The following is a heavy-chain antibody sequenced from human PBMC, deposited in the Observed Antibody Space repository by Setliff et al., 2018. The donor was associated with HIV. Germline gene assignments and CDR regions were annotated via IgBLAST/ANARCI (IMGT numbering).Heavy chain of an antibody. CDR3: ATGGGRYLHEWAY. Sequence: GGSLRLSCAASGFTFNTYAVHWVRQVPGKGLEWVGRFKTDGGTTDYAAPVKGRFTISRDDSKTTLYLQMNSLKTEDTAMYYCATGGGRYLHEWAYWGQGTLVTVSS. J-gene: IGHJ4*02. V-gene: IGHV3-15*01. D-gene: IGHD3-10*01. CDR2: FKTDGGTT. CDR1: GFTFNTYA.